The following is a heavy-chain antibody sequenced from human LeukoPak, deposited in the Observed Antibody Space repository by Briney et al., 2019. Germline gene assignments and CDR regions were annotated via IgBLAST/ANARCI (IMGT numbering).Heavy chain of an antibody. D-gene: IGHD2-2*01. CDR1: GGSLSNYY. V-gene: IGHV4-59*12. J-gene: IGHJ6*02. CDR3: ARVNIVVVPAAHSGGMDV. CDR2: INDRGST. Sequence: TPSETLSLTCTVAGGSLSNYYWNWIWQSPGKGLEWIGEINDRGSTNYNPALNSRVTISVDTSKNQVSLRLSSVTAADTALYYCARVNIVVVPAAHSGGMDVWGRGTTVTVSS.